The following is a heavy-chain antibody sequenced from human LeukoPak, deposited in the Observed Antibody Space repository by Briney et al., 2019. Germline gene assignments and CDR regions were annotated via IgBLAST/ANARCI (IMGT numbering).Heavy chain of an antibody. Sequence: ASVKVSCKASGYTFTSHYMYWVRHAPGQGLEWMGIINPSGGSTNYAQKFQGRVTMTRDTSTSTVYMELSSLRSDDTAVYYCARVFYGWGSWFDYWGQGTLVTVSS. V-gene: IGHV1-46*01. CDR3: ARVFYGWGSWFDY. CDR1: GYTFTSHY. CDR2: INPSGGST. D-gene: IGHD3-10*01. J-gene: IGHJ4*02.